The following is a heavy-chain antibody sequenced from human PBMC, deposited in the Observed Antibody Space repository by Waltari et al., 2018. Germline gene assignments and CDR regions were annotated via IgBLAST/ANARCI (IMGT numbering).Heavy chain of an antibody. D-gene: IGHD6-19*01. J-gene: IGHJ4*02. CDR1: GFTFSSYG. CDR3: ARALAVAGPGPFDY. Sequence: QVQLVESGGGVVQPGRSLRLSCAASGFTFSSYGMHWVRQAPGKGLEWVAVIWYDGSNKYYADSVKGRFTISRDNSKNTLYLQMNSLRAEDTAVYYCARALAVAGPGPFDYWGQGTLVTVSS. V-gene: IGHV3-33*01. CDR2: IWYDGSNK.